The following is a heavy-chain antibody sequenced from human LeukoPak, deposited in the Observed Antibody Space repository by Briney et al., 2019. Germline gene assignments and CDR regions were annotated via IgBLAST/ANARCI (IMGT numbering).Heavy chain of an antibody. CDR3: ARDWSPGY. CDR2: IKEDGSEK. J-gene: IGHJ4*02. Sequence: GGSLRLSCATSGFTFSSSWMSWVRQAPGKGLEWVANIKEDGSEKYYVDSVKGRFTISRDNAKNSLYLQMNSLRGEDTAVYYCARDWSPGYWGQGTLVTVSS. CDR1: GFTFSSSW. V-gene: IGHV3-7*05.